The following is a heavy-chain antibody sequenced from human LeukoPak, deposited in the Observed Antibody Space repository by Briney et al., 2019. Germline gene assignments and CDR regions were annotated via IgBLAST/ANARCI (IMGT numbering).Heavy chain of an antibody. Sequence: SETLSLTCTVSAGSISTYYWSWIRQPAGRGLEWIGNVDYSGNIKYNPSLESRVTISVDTSKNRVFLKLTSVTAADTAVYYCARDWWGGDRQPYGMDVWGQGTTVTVSS. CDR2: VDYSGNI. D-gene: IGHD4-17*01. CDR1: AGSISTYY. V-gene: IGHV4-59*01. CDR3: ARDWWGGDRQPYGMDV. J-gene: IGHJ6*02.